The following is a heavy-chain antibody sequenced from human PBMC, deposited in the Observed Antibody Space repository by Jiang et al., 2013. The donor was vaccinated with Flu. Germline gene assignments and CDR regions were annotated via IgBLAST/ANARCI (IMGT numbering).Heavy chain of an antibody. CDR3: ARETRITIFGVVNSDMDV. V-gene: IGHV1-46*01. D-gene: IGHD3-3*01. Sequence: GAEVKKPGASVKVSCKASGYTFTSYYMHWVRQAPGQGLEWMGIINPTDGGTSYAQKFQGRVTMTRDTSTSTVYLELSSLSSDDTAVYHCARETRITIFGVVNSDMDVWGQGTTVTVSS. CDR2: INPTDGGT. J-gene: IGHJ6*02. CDR1: GYTFTSYY.